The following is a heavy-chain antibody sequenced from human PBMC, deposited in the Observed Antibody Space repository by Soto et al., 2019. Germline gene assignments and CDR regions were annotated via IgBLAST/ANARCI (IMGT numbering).Heavy chain of an antibody. J-gene: IGHJ4*02. CDR3: ARDDPRFLEWLMMDE. CDR2: IWYDGSNK. V-gene: IGHV3-33*01. CDR1: GFTFSSYG. D-gene: IGHD3-3*01. Sequence: GGSLRLSCAASGFTFSSYGMHWFRQAPGKGLEWVAVIWYDGSNKYYADSVKGRFTISRDNSKNTLYLQMNSLRAEDTAVYYCARDDPRFLEWLMMDEWGQGTM.